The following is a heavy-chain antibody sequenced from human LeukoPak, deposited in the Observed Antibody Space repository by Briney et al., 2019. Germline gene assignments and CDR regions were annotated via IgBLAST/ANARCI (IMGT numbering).Heavy chain of an antibody. V-gene: IGHV3-7*01. CDR1: GFTFTSYW. CDR2: IKQDGSEK. D-gene: IGHD3-3*01. CDR3: ARAEPYYDFWSGYSEGHYRFDY. Sequence: GGSLRLSCAASGFTFTSYWLSWVRQAPGKGLEWVANIKQDGSEKYYVDSVKGRFTISRDNAKNSLYLQMNSLRAEDTAVYYCARAEPYYDFWSGYSEGHYRFDYWGQGTLVTVSS. J-gene: IGHJ4*02.